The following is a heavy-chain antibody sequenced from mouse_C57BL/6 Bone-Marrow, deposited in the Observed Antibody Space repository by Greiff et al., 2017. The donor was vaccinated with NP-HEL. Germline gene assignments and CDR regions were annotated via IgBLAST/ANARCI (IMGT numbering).Heavy chain of an antibody. CDR2: IYPGSGST. V-gene: IGHV1-55*01. CDR3: AKRTAQAIMDY. J-gene: IGHJ4*01. Sequence: QVQLQQPGAELVKPGASVKMSCKASGYTFTSYWITWVKQRPGQGLEWIGDIYPGSGSTYYNEKFKSKATLTVDTSSITAYMQLSNLTSEDSAVYYCAKRTAQAIMDYWGQGTSVTVSS. D-gene: IGHD3-2*02. CDR1: GYTFTSYW.